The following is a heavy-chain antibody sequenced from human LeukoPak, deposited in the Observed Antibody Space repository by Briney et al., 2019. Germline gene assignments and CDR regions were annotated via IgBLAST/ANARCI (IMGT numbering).Heavy chain of an antibody. Sequence: GGSLRLSCAASGFTFSSYDMHWVRQATGKGLEWVSAIGTAGDTYYPGSVKGRFTISRENAKNSLYLQMNSLRAGDTAVYYCARGIGYYDSSGYFDAFDIXXXGXMXTVSS. CDR1: GFTFSSYD. CDR2: IGTAGDT. V-gene: IGHV3-13*01. CDR3: ARGIGYYDSSGYFDAFDI. J-gene: IGHJ3*02. D-gene: IGHD3-22*01.